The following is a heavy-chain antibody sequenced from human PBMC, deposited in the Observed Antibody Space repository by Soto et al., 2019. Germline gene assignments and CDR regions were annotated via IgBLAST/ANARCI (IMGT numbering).Heavy chain of an antibody. CDR1: GGTFSSYA. V-gene: IGHV1-69*06. CDR3: AREGRHFDY. Sequence: SVKVSCKASGGTFSSYAISWVRQAPGQGLEWMGGIIPIFGTPHYAQKYQGRVTITADTFTNTAYMELTRLTSDDTAVYFCAREGRHFDYWGQGTLVTVSS. CDR2: IIPIFGTP. J-gene: IGHJ4*02.